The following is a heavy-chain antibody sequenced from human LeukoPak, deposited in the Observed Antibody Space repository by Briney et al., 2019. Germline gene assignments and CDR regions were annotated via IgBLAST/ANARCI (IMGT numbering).Heavy chain of an antibody. Sequence: GGSLRLSCAASGFTFSTHTMNWVRQAPGKGLEWLSYISRSSNTIYYADSVKGRFTISRDNAKNSLYLQMNSLRAEDTAVYYCARTSEGYYDSSGYYFYHRNFDYWGQGTLVTVSS. D-gene: IGHD3-22*01. V-gene: IGHV3-48*04. J-gene: IGHJ4*02. CDR2: ISRSSNTI. CDR3: ARTSEGYYDSSGYYFYHRNFDY. CDR1: GFTFSTHT.